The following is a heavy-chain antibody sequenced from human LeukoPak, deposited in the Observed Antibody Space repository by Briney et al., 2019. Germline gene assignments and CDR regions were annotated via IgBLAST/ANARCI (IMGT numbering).Heavy chain of an antibody. CDR1: GYTFTSYA. V-gene: IGHV7-4-1*02. J-gene: IGHJ5*02. D-gene: IGHD3-10*01. CDR3: ARGRLLWFGELLGHWFDP. CDR2: INTNTGNP. Sequence: RASVKVSCKASGYTFTSYAMNWVRQAPGQGLEWMGWINTNTGNPTYAQGFTGRFVFSLDTSVSTAYLQISSLKAEDTAVYYCARGRLLWFGELLGHWFDPWGQGTLVTVSS.